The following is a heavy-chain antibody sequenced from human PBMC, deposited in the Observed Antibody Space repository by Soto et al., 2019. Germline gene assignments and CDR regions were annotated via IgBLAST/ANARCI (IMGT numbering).Heavy chain of an antibody. CDR2: IYWDDDK. D-gene: IGHD5-12*01. CDR3: AHIDPEIVTVGGHGGFDY. J-gene: IGHJ4*02. V-gene: IGHV2-5*02. CDR1: GFSLTSGVG. Sequence: QITLKESGPTLVRPPQTLTLTCTFSGFSLTSGVGVGWIRQPPGKALKWLALIYWDDDKRYSPSLKNRLTITQDTSKYPVVLTMTNVGPVDTATYFCAHIDPEIVTVGGHGGFDYWGQGTLVTVSS.